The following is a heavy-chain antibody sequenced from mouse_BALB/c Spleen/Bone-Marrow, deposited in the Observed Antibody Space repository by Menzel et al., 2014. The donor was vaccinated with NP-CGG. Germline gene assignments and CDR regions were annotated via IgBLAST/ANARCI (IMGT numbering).Heavy chain of an antibody. CDR2: IDPANGNT. CDR1: GFNIKDTY. CDR3: ARDGNFFFAY. V-gene: IGHV14-3*02. Sequence: VHVKQSGAELVKPGASVKLSCTASGFNIKDTYMHWVKQRPEQGLEWIGRIDPANGNTKYDPKFQSKATITADTSSNTAYLQLSSLTSEDTAVYYCARDGNFFFAYWGQGTLVTVSA. J-gene: IGHJ3*01. D-gene: IGHD2-1*01.